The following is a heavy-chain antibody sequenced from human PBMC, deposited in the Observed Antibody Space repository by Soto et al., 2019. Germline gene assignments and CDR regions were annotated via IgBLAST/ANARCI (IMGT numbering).Heavy chain of an antibody. CDR3: AKGIPDYYDLYPVDY. Sequence: GESLKISCAASGFTFSSYAMHWVRQAPGKGLEWVAVISYDGSNKYYADSVKGRFTISRDNPKNTLYLQMNSLRAEDTAVYYCAKGIPDYYDLYPVDYWGQGTLVTVSS. D-gene: IGHD3-22*01. CDR1: GFTFSSYA. J-gene: IGHJ4*02. V-gene: IGHV3-30-3*01. CDR2: ISYDGSNK.